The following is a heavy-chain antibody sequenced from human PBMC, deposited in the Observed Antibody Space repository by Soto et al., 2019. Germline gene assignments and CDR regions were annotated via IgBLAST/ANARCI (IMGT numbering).Heavy chain of an antibody. Sequence: GGSLRLSCAASGFTFSSYEMNWVRQAPGKGLEWVSYISSSGSTIYYADSVKGRFTISRDNAKNSLYLQMNSLRAEDTAVYYCARDQAVAGYIDYWGQGTLVTVSS. CDR1: GFTFSSYE. D-gene: IGHD6-19*01. J-gene: IGHJ4*02. V-gene: IGHV3-48*03. CDR3: ARDQAVAGYIDY. CDR2: ISSSGSTI.